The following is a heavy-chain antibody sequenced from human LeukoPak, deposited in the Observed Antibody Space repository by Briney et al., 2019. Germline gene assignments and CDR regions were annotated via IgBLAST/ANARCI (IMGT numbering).Heavy chain of an antibody. CDR2: ISSSGGST. CDR3: AKFGSGWYYGASDI. Sequence: GESLRLSCAVSGFTFSSYAMSWVRQAPGKGLEWVSGISSSGGSTYYADSVQGRFTNSRDNSKNTLFLQMNSLRAEDTAVYYCAKFGSGWYYGASDIWGQGTMATISS. D-gene: IGHD6-19*01. J-gene: IGHJ3*02. CDR1: GFTFSSYA. V-gene: IGHV3-23*01.